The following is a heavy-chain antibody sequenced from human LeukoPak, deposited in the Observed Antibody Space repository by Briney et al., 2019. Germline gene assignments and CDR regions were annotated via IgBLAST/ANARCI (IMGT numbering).Heavy chain of an antibody. D-gene: IGHD6-13*01. CDR1: GGSISSYY. CDR3: ARRYSNNWYFDY. Sequence: PSETLSLTCTASGGSISSYYWSWIRQSPGKGLDWIGYIYYSGTTNYNPSLKGRVTISVDTSKNQCSLNLSSVTAADTAVDYCARRYSNNWYFDYWGQGIRVPVSS. J-gene: IGHJ4*02. V-gene: IGHV4-59*08. CDR2: IYYSGTT.